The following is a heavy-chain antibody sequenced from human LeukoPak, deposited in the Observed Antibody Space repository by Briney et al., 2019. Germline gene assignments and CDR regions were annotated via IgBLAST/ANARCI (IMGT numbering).Heavy chain of an antibody. CDR2: IYYSGST. V-gene: IGHV4-59*01. CDR3: ARGGWYKGYFQH. CDR1: GGSISSYY. J-gene: IGHJ1*01. Sequence: SETLSLTCTVSGGSISSYYWSWIRQPQGKGLEWIGYIYYSGSTNYNPSLKSRVTISVDTSKNQFSLKLSSVTAADTAVYYCARGGWYKGYFQHWGQGTLVTVSS. D-gene: IGHD1-1*01.